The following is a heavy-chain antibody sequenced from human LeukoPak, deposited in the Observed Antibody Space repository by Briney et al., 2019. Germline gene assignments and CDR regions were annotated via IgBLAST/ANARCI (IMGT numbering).Heavy chain of an antibody. CDR2: MNPNSGNT. CDR3: ARGIWGSWPVGNWFDP. Sequence: ASVKVSCKASGYTFTSYDINWVRQATGQGLEWMGWMNPNSGNTGYAQKFQGRVTITRNTSISTAYMELSSLRSEDTAVYYCARGIWGSWPVGNWFDPWGQGTLVTVSS. D-gene: IGHD6-13*01. CDR1: GYTFTSYD. V-gene: IGHV1-8*01. J-gene: IGHJ5*02.